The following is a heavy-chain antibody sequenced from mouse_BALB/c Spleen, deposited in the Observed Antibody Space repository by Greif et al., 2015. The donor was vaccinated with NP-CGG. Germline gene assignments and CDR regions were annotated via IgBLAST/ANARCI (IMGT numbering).Heavy chain of an antibody. CDR1: GFPFSDYY. D-gene: IGHD1-1*01. CDR2: ISNGGGST. V-gene: IGHV5-12*02. CDR3: AGHYYEDYAMDC. J-gene: IGHJ4*01. Sequence: EVHLVESGGGLVQPGGSLKLSCATSGFPFSDYYMYWVRQTPEKRLEWVAYISNGGGSTYYPDTVKGRFTISRDDAKNTLCLRMSRRKSEVTAKDYCAGHYYEDYAMDCWGQGTSVTVSS.